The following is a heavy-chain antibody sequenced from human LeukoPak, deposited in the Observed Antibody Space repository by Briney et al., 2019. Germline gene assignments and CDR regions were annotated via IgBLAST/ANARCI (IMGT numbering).Heavy chain of an antibody. Sequence: ASVKVSCKASGYTFTSYCMHWVRQAPGQGLEGMGIINPSGGSTSYAQKFQGRVTMTRDTSTSTVYMELSSLRSEDTAVYYCARDLGGDFPYYYYGMDVWGQGTTVTVSS. CDR3: ARDLGGDFPYYYYGMDV. J-gene: IGHJ6*02. CDR1: GYTFTSYC. D-gene: IGHD4-17*01. CDR2: INPSGGST. V-gene: IGHV1-46*01.